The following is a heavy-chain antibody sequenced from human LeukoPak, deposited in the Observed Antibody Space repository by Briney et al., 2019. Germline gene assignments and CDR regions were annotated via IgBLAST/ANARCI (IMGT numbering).Heavy chain of an antibody. CDR2: INSDGSST. Sequence: GGSLRLSCAASGFTFSSNWMHWVRQAPGKGLVWVSRINSDGSSTSYADSVKGRFTISRDNAKNTLYLQMNSLRAEDTAVYYCARERVVVTAIEDCYYGMDVWGQGTTVTVSS. V-gene: IGHV3-74*01. CDR3: ARERVVVTAIEDCYYGMDV. D-gene: IGHD2-21*02. CDR1: GFTFSSNW. J-gene: IGHJ6*02.